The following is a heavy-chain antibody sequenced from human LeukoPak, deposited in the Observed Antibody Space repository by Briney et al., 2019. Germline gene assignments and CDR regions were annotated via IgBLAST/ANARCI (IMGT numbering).Heavy chain of an antibody. CDR1: GFTFSSYA. V-gene: IGHV3-23*01. J-gene: IGHJ4*02. CDR2: ISGSGGST. Sequence: GGSLRLSCAASGFTFSSYAMSWVRQAPGKGLEWVSAISGSGGSTYYADSVKGRFTISRDNSKNTLYLQMNSLRAEDTAVYYCAKDDSYGFYYYDSSGYPSWGQGTLVTVSS. CDR3: AKDDSYGFYYYDSSGYPS. D-gene: IGHD3-22*01.